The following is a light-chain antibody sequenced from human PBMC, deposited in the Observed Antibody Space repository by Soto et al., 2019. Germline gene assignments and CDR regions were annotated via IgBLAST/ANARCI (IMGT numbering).Light chain of an antibody. V-gene: IGKV1-5*01. CDR3: QQYNSYWT. CDR2: AAS. J-gene: IGKJ1*01. Sequence: DIQMTQSPSSVSASVGDRVTITCRASQTISMYLNWYQQKPGKATILLISAASSLESGVPSRFSGSGSGTEFTLTISNLQPDDFATYYCQQYNSYWTFGQGTKVDIK. CDR1: QTISMY.